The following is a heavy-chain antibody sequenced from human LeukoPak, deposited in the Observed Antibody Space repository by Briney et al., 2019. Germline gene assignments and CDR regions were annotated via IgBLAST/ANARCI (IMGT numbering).Heavy chain of an antibody. V-gene: IGHV3-13*01. CDR1: GFTLGGHD. Sequence: GGSLRLSCTASGFTLGGHDMHWVRQTTGDGLEWVAAVSAGHHAFYAGSVKGRFTVSREDAKNSLYLQMNSLRAGDTAVYYCVQEARGYHYTYFDYWGQGSLVTVSS. CDR2: VSAGHHA. J-gene: IGHJ4*02. CDR3: VQEARGYHYTYFDY. D-gene: IGHD5-18*01.